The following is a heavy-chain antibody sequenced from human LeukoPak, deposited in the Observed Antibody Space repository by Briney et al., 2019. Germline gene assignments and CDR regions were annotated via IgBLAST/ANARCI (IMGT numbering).Heavy chain of an antibody. D-gene: IGHD6-6*01. Sequence: GWALRLSCAASGFTFSSYSRNWVRQAPGKGRDGVSSISSSSSYIYYADSVNGGFTISRDNAKNSLYLQMNSLSAEDTALYYCAKGSKLLIAASQDYWGQGTLVTVSS. J-gene: IGHJ4*02. V-gene: IGHV3-21*04. CDR3: AKGSKLLIAASQDY. CDR1: GFTFSSYS. CDR2: ISSSSSYI.